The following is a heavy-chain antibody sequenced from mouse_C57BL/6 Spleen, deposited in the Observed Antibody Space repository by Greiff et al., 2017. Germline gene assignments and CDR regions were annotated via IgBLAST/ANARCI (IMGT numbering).Heavy chain of an antibody. J-gene: IGHJ4*01. D-gene: IGHD1-1*01. CDR3: ARSDSITTVVATDYYAMDY. CDR2: IYPGDGDT. V-gene: IGHV1-82*01. Sequence: QVHVKQSGPELVKPGASVKISCKASGYAFSSSWMNWVKQRPGKGLEWIGRIYPGDGDTNYNGKFKGKATLTADKSSSTAYMQLSSLTSEDSAVYFCARSDSITTVVATDYYAMDYWGQGTSVTVSS. CDR1: GYAFSSSW.